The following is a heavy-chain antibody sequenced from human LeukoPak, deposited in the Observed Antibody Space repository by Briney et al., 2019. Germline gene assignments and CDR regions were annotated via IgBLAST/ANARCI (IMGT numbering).Heavy chain of an antibody. CDR3: ARVDYYDSSGYYGNWFDP. J-gene: IGHJ5*02. D-gene: IGHD3-22*01. CDR1: GGSISHYF. CDR2: IYYSGST. V-gene: IGHV4-59*01. Sequence: SETLSLTCTVSGGSISHYFWSWIRQPPGKALEWIGYIYYSGSTNYNPSLKSRVTISVDTSKNQFSLKLSSVTAADTAVYYCARVDYYDSSGYYGNWFDPWGQGTLVTVSS.